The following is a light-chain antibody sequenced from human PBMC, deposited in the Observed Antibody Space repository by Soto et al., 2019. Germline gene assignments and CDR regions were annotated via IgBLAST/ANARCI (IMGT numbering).Light chain of an antibody. CDR1: QSVSTNQ. CDR2: GAS. V-gene: IGKV3-20*01. CDR3: QYYYESSP. J-gene: IGKJ4*01. Sequence: EIVMTQSPATLSVSPGERATLSCRASQSVSTNQLAWYQQKPGQAPRLLIYGASSRATGIADRLSGSGSGTDFTLPIRRLEPEDFAVYYCQYYYESSPFGRGTKVDIK.